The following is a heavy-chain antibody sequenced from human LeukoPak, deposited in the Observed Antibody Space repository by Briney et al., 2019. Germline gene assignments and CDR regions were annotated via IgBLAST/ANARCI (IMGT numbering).Heavy chain of an antibody. D-gene: IGHD4-17*01. J-gene: IGHJ4*02. CDR3: ARGRYGDYV. Sequence: PGGSLRLSCAASGFTFSSYWMHWVRQAPGRGLVWVSRISSDGRSTTYADSVKGRFTISRDDAKNTLYLQMNSPRAEDTAVYYCARGRYGDYVWGQGTLVTVSS. V-gene: IGHV3-74*01. CDR2: ISSDGRST. CDR1: GFTFSSYW.